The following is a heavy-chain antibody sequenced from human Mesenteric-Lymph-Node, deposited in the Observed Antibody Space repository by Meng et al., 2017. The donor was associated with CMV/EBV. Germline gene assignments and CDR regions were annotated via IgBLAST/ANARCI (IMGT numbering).Heavy chain of an antibody. V-gene: IGHV1-69*01. CDR1: TFTNYS. CDR2: IIPIFGKP. D-gene: IGHD3-3*01. Sequence: TFTNYSMGCVRQAPGQGLEWMAGIIPIFGKPNYAQKFQGRVTITADESTSTAYLELNSLRSEDTAVNYCAKDGTWNFWSSSRLYYFDYWGQGTLVTVSS. CDR3: AKDGTWNFWSSSRLYYFDY. J-gene: IGHJ4*02.